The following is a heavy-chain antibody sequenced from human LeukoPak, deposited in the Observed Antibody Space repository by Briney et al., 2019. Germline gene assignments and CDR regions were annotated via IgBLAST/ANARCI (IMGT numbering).Heavy chain of an antibody. V-gene: IGHV4-34*01. CDR1: GGSFNGYY. Sequence: SETLSLTCAVYGGSFNGYYWSWIRQPPGKGLEWIGEINHSGSTNYNPPLKSRVTISVDTSKNQFSLKLSSVTAADTAVYYCARSRYSSGWYCFDYWGQGTLVTVSS. D-gene: IGHD6-19*01. CDR2: INHSGST. J-gene: IGHJ4*02. CDR3: ARSRYSSGWYCFDY.